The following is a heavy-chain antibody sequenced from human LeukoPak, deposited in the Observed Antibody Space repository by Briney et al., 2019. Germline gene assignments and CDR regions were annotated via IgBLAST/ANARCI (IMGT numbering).Heavy chain of an antibody. CDR1: GFTFSDYY. J-gene: IGHJ6*02. Sequence: GGSLRLSCAASGFTFSDYYMSWIRRAPGKGLEWVSYISSSGSTIYYADSVKGRFTISRDNAKNSLYLQMNSLRAEDTAVYHCARDQSYNWNDHYYYYGMDVWGQGTTVTVSS. D-gene: IGHD1-20*01. CDR2: ISSSGSTI. CDR3: ARDQSYNWNDHYYYYGMDV. V-gene: IGHV3-11*01.